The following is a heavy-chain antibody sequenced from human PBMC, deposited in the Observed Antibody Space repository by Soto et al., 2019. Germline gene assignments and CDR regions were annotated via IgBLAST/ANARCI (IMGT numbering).Heavy chain of an antibody. CDR2: ISGGGGDT. V-gene: IGHV3-23*01. J-gene: IGHJ6*02. Sequence: PGGSLRLSFAASGFMFSSYGMSWVRQAPGKGLESVSAISGGGGDTYYADSVKGRFTISRDNSKNTLYLQMNSLRAEDTAVYYCAKEGSTSAAIYYYYYGMDVWGQGTTVTVSS. CDR3: AKEGSTSAAIYYYYYGMDV. CDR1: GFMFSSYG.